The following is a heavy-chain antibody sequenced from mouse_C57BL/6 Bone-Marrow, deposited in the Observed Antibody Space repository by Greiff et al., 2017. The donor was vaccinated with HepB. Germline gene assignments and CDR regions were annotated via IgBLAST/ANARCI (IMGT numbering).Heavy chain of an antibody. V-gene: IGHV2-2*01. J-gene: IGHJ2*01. Sequence: QVQLKESGPGLVQPSQSLSITCTVSGFSLTSYGVHWVRQSPGKGLEWLGVIWSGGSTDYNAAFISRLSISKDNSKSQVFFKMNSLQADDTAIYYCARNPLSPYGSSPYFDYWGQGTTLTVSS. CDR1: GFSLTSYG. CDR3: ARNPLSPYGSSPYFDY. D-gene: IGHD1-1*01. CDR2: IWSGGST.